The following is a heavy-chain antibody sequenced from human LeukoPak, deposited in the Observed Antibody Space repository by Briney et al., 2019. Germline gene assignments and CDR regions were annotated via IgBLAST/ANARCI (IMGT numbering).Heavy chain of an antibody. D-gene: IGHD3-3*01. CDR2: ISSSSSYI. Sequence: GGSLRLSCAASGFTFSSYSMNWVRRAPGKGLEWVSSISSSSSYIYYADSVKGRFTISRDNAKNSLYLQMNSLRAEDTAVYYCARTGGSGYESSYYYYYMDVWGKGTTVTVSS. J-gene: IGHJ6*03. CDR1: GFTFSSYS. CDR3: ARTGGSGYESSYYYYYMDV. V-gene: IGHV3-21*01.